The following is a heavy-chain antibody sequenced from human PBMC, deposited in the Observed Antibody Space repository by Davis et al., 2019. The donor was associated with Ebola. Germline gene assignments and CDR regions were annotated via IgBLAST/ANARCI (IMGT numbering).Heavy chain of an antibody. D-gene: IGHD3-10*01. CDR3: ARDTIAMVRGVIIIGRYFDY. Sequence: GSLRLSCTVSGGSISSYYWSWIRQPPGKGLEWIGYIYYSGRTNYNPSLKSRVTISVDTSKNQFSLKLSSVTAADTAVYYCARDTIAMVRGVIIIGRYFDYWGQGTLVTVSS. J-gene: IGHJ4*02. CDR2: IYYSGRT. CDR1: GGSISSYY. V-gene: IGHV4-59*01.